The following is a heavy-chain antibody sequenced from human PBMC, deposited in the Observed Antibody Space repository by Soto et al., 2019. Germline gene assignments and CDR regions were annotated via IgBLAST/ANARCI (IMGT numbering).Heavy chain of an antibody. CDR2: ISYDGSNK. CDR1: GFTFSSYA. J-gene: IGHJ4*02. Sequence: GGSLRLSCAASGFTFSSYAMHWVRQAPGKGLEWVAVISYDGSNKYYADSVKGRFTISRDNSKNTLYLQMNSLRAEDTAVYYCARALTTLALDYWGQGTLVTVSS. CDR3: ARALTTLALDY. V-gene: IGHV3-30-3*01. D-gene: IGHD4-4*01.